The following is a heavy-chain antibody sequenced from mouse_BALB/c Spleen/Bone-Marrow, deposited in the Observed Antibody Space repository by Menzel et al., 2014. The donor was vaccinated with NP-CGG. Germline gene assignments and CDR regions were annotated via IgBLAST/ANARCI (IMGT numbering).Heavy chain of an antibody. V-gene: IGHV2-9*02. D-gene: IGHD1-1*01. CDR2: IWAGGST. CDR3: AREGRGYYGSSGAAMDY. Sequence: VQLQQSGPGLVAPSQSLSISCTVSGFSLTSYGVHWVRQPPGQGLEWLGVIWAGGSTKYNSALMSRLSINKDNSKSQVFLKMNSLQTDDTAMYYCAREGRGYYGSSGAAMDYWGQGTTVTVSS. CDR1: GFSLTSYG. J-gene: IGHJ4*01.